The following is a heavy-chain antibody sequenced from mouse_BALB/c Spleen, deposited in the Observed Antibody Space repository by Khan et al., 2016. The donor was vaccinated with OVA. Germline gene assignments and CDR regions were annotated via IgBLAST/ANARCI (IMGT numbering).Heavy chain of an antibody. CDR1: GYTLTSYY. D-gene: IGHD1-1*01. V-gene: IGHV1S56*01. CDR2: IYPVDGST. Sequence: QIQLVQSGPELVRPGASVKMSCKASGYTLTSYYIHWVKQRPGQGLEWIGWIYPVDGSTKYNEQFKGKSTLTADKSSSTAYMLFSSLTSEDSAIYFCARGYYGYLDYWGQGTTLTVSS. J-gene: IGHJ2*01. CDR3: ARGYYGYLDY.